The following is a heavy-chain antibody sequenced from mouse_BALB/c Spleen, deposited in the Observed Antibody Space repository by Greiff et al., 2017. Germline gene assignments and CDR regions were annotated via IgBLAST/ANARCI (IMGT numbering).Heavy chain of an antibody. V-gene: IGHV5-6-5*01. J-gene: IGHJ4*01. CDR1: GFTFSSYA. Sequence: EVKVVESGGGLVKPGGSLKLSCAASGFTFSSYAMSWVRQTPEKRLEWVASISSGGSTYYPDSVKGRFTISRDNARNILYLQMSSLRSEDTAMYYCARRQLGPYAMDFWGQGTSVTVSS. CDR3: ARRQLGPYAMDF. CDR2: ISSGGST. D-gene: IGHD4-1*02.